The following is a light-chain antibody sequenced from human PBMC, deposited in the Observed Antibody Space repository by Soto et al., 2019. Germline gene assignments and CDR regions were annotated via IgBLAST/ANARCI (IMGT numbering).Light chain of an antibody. CDR1: QSISSY. CDR2: AAS. J-gene: IGKJ1*01. V-gene: IGKV1-39*01. CDR3: QQSYSTPRT. Sequence: DIQMTQSPSSLPASVGDRVTITCRVSQSISSYLNWYQQKPGKAPKLLIYAASSLQSGVPSRFSGSGSGTGFTLTISSLQPEDFATYYCQQSYSTPRTFGQGTKV.